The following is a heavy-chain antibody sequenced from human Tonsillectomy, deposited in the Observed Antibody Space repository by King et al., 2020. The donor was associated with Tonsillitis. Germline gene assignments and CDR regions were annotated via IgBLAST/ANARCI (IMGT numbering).Heavy chain of an antibody. Sequence: QLVQSGAEVKKPGESLKISCKGSGYYFNSYWIGWVRQMPGRGLEWMGIIYPGDSDTRYSPSFQGQVTISADKSTNTAYLQWSSLKDSDTAFYYCARGSYSVAGTYYYYGMDVWGQVTTVTVSS. CDR2: IYPGDSDT. CDR1: GYYFNSYW. V-gene: IGHV5-51*01. CDR3: ARGSYSVAGTYYYYGMDV. D-gene: IGHD6-19*01. J-gene: IGHJ6*02.